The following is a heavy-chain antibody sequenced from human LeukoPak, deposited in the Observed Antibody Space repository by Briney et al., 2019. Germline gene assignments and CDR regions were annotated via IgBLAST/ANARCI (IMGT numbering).Heavy chain of an antibody. CDR2: IYYSGST. CDR3: ARSWPCMSSPGAFDI. V-gene: IGHV4-39*01. D-gene: IGHD2-8*01. CDR1: GGSISSSSYY. Sequence: SETLSLTCTVSGGSISSSSYYWGWIRQPPGKGLEWIGSIYYSGSTYYNPSLKSRVTISVDTSKNQFSLKLSSVTAADTAVYYCARSWPCMSSPGAFDIWGQGTMVTVSS. J-gene: IGHJ3*02.